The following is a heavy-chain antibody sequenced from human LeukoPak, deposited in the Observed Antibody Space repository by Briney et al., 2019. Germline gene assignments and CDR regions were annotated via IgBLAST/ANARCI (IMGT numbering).Heavy chain of an antibody. J-gene: IGHJ4*02. D-gene: IGHD3-22*01. CDR1: VGSISSSSYY. Sequence: SETLSLTCTVVSVGSISSSSYYWSWIRQPPGKGLEWIGNIYDSGSTNYNPSLKSRLTISVDTSKNQCSLKLSSVTAADTAVYYCARQSISGSSLSYFDYWGQGTLVNVSS. V-gene: IGHV4-61*01. CDR3: ARQSISGSSLSYFDY. CDR2: IYDSGST.